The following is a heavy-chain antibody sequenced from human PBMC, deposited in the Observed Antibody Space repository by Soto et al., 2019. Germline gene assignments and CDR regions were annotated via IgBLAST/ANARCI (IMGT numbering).Heavy chain of an antibody. Sequence: GGSLRLSCAASGFTFSSYWMHWVRQAPGKGLEWVSAINSGGGSTNYADSVKGRFTISRDNSKNTLYVQMNSLRAEDTAVYYCAKDSLYYGSGTSDYWGQGTLVTVSS. CDR3: AKDSLYYGSGTSDY. CDR1: GFTFSSYW. D-gene: IGHD3-10*01. V-gene: IGHV3-74*01. CDR2: INSGGGST. J-gene: IGHJ4*02.